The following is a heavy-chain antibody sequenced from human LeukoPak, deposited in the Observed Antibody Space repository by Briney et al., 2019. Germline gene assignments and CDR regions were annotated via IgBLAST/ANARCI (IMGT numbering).Heavy chain of an antibody. CDR2: IYPGDSDT. Sequence: GESLKTSCKGSGYSFTSYWIGWVRQLPGKGLEWMGIIYPGDSDTRYSPSFQGQVTISADKSISTAYLQWSSLKASDTAMYYCARLGQRDYYDSSGYFPFDYWGQGILVTVSS. V-gene: IGHV5-51*01. D-gene: IGHD3-22*01. CDR3: ARLGQRDYYDSSGYFPFDY. CDR1: GYSFTSYW. J-gene: IGHJ4*02.